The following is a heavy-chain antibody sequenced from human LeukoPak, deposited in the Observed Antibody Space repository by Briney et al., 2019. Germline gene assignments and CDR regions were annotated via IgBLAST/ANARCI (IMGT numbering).Heavy chain of an antibody. J-gene: IGHJ2*01. CDR1: GASITSYY. CDR2: VYTSGST. CDR3: ARESREDWYFDL. V-gene: IGHV4-4*07. D-gene: IGHD3-10*01. Sequence: SETLSLTCTVSGASITSYYWSWIRQPAGKGLEWIGRVYTSGSTNYNPSLQSRVTISLDKSKNQFSLKLNSVTAADTAVYYCARESREDWYFDLWGRGTLVTVSS.